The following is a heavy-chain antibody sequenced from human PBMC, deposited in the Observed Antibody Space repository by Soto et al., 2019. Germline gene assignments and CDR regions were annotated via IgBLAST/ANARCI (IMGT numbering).Heavy chain of an antibody. J-gene: IGHJ4*02. CDR3: ARSPGYFDY. V-gene: IGHV4-59*01. CDR2: IYHSGST. Sequence: SETLSLTCTVSGGPINNYYWSWIRQPPGKGLEWIGYIYHSGSTTYNPSLRSRVTMSVDTSSNQFSLQLSSVTAADTAVYYCARSPGYFDYWGQGILVTV. CDR1: GGPINNYY.